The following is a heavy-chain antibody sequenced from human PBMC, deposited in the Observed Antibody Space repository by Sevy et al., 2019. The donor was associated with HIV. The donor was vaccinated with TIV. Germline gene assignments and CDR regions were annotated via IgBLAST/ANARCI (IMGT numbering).Heavy chain of an antibody. Sequence: GGSLRLSCAASGFTVSRNFMSWIRQAPGKGLEWVSIIYSDGTTFYADSVKGRFTISRDNSSNTLYLQMNTLRAEDTAVYYCVGADRPNQGDFWGQGTLVTVSS. CDR1: GFTVSRNF. V-gene: IGHV3-53*01. J-gene: IGHJ4*02. CDR3: VGADRPNQGDF. CDR2: IYSDGTT. D-gene: IGHD6-6*01.